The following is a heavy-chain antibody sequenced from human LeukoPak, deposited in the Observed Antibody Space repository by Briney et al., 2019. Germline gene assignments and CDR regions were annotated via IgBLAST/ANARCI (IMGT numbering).Heavy chain of an antibody. V-gene: IGHV4-4*02. Sequence: SETLSLTCAVSGGSISNENWWGWVRQPPGKGLEWIGEIYHSGSTNYIPSLKSRITISVDKSKNQFSLKLTSVTAADTAVYYCAGSTIGYGMDVWGQGTMVTVSS. CDR2: IYHSGST. CDR3: AGSTIGYGMDV. CDR1: GGSISNENW. J-gene: IGHJ6*02.